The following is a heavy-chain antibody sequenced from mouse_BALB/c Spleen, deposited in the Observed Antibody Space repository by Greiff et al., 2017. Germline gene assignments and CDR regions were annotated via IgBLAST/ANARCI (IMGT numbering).Heavy chain of an antibody. J-gene: IGHJ4*01. V-gene: IGHV1-14*01. Sequence: QLQESGPELVKPGASVKMSCKASGYTFTSYVMHWVKQKPGQGLEWIGYINPYNDGTKYNEKFKGKATLTSDKSSSTAYMELSSLTSEDSAVYYCARGYDYDRDYYAMDYWGQGTSVTVSS. CDR2: INPYNDGT. CDR3: ARGYDYDRDYYAMDY. CDR1: GYTFTSYV. D-gene: IGHD2-4*01.